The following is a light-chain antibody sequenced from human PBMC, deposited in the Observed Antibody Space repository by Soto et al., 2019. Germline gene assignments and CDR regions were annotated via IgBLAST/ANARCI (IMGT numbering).Light chain of an antibody. J-gene: IGKJ4*01. CDR2: AAS. CDR3: QQYNNWPPLT. Sequence: EIVLTQSPGTLSLSQGERAALSCRASQSVISSYLAWYQQKPGQSPRLLIYAASSRVTGIPDRSSGSGSGTEFTLTISSLQSEDFAVYYCQQYNNWPPLTFGGGTKVDIK. V-gene: IGKV3-20*01. CDR1: QSVISSY.